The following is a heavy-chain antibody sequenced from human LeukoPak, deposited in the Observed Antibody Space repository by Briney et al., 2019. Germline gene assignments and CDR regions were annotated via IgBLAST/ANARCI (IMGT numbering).Heavy chain of an antibody. CDR3: AKGGIHRGYYYYYMDV. J-gene: IGHJ6*03. Sequence: GGSLRLSCAASGFTFDDYAMHWVRQAPGKGLEWVSGISWNSGKIGYADSVKGRFTISRDNAKNSLYLQMNSLRAEDTALYYCAKGGIHRGYYYYYMDVWGKGTTVTISS. D-gene: IGHD6-13*01. V-gene: IGHV3-9*01. CDR1: GFTFDDYA. CDR2: ISWNSGKI.